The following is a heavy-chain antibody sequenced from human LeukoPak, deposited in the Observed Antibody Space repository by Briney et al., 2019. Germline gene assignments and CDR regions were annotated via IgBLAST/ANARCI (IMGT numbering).Heavy chain of an antibody. V-gene: IGHV4-34*01. CDR2: INHSGST. Sequence: SETLSLTCAVYGGSFSGFHWSWIRQPPGKGLEWIGEINHSGSTNYNPSLTSRVTISVDMSKNQFSLKLSSVTAADTAVYYCTRARRVGPTEMIWGQGTLLTVSS. CDR1: GGSFSGFH. J-gene: IGHJ4*02. CDR3: TRARRVGPTEMI. D-gene: IGHD1-26*01.